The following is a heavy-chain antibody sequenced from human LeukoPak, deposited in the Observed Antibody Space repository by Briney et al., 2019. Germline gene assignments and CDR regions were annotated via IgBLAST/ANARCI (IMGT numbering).Heavy chain of an antibody. V-gene: IGHV5-51*01. CDR3: ARGMYYYDSSGYHDYYYYMDV. D-gene: IGHD3-22*01. J-gene: IGHJ6*03. CDR2: IYPGESDT. Sequence: GGSLKISCKGSGYGFTSYWIGWVRQTPGKGLEWMGVIYPGESDTRYSPSFQGQVTISADKSISTAYLQWSSLKASDTAMYYCARGMYYYDSSGYHDYYYYMDVWGKGTTVTVSS. CDR1: GYGFTSYW.